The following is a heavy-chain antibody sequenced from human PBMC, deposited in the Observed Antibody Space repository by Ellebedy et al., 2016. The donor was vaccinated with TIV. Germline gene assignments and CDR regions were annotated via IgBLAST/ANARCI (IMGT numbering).Heavy chain of an antibody. J-gene: IGHJ4*02. Sequence: PSETLSLTCTVSGDSISSRSYYWGWLRQPPGKGLEWIGSIYYSGKTYYNPSLESRVTISVDTTKNQFSLRLSSVTAADTSVYYCARHRDGGVVALAARNYYFDDWGQGTLVTVSS. CDR2: IYYSGKT. D-gene: IGHD2-15*01. CDR1: GDSISSRSYY. CDR3: ARHRDGGVVALAARNYYFDD. V-gene: IGHV4-39*01.